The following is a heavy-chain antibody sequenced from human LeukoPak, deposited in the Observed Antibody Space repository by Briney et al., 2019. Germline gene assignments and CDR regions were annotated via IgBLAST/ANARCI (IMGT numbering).Heavy chain of an antibody. V-gene: IGHV3-7*01. J-gene: IGHJ4*02. CDR3: ARIGYSSSSFDY. Sequence: PGGSLRLSCAASGFIFSNYWMSWVRQAPGKGLEWVANINQDGSQIYFVDSLRGRFTISRDNAKNSVHLQMDSLRAEDTAVYCCARIGYSSSSFDYWGQGTLVTVSS. CDR1: GFIFSNYW. D-gene: IGHD6-13*01. CDR2: INQDGSQI.